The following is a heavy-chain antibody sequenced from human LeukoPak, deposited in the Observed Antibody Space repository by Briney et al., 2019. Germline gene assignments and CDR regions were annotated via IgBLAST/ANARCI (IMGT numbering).Heavy chain of an antibody. V-gene: IGHV4-38-2*01. CDR2: IYHSGTT. D-gene: IGHD2-2*01. J-gene: IGHJ5*02. Sequence: SETLSLTCAVSGYSISSGYYWGWIRQPPGKGLEWIGTIYHSGTTYYNPSLKSRVAISLDTSKNQFSLNLRPVTAADTAVYYCARFESTSGRGFDPWGQGTLVTVSS. CDR3: ARFESTSGRGFDP. CDR1: GYSISSGYY.